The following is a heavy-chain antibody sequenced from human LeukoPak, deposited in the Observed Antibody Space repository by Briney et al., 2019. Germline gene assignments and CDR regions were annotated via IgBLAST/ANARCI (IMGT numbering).Heavy chain of an antibody. CDR3: ARDLTTLDY. CDR2: INSDGSST. V-gene: IGHV3-74*01. CDR1: GFTFSNYW. J-gene: IGHJ4*02. D-gene: IGHD4-11*01. Sequence: PGGSLRLSCAASGFTFSNYWMHWVRQAPGKGLVWVSHINSDGSSTSHADSVKGRFTISRDNAKNTLYLQMNSLRAEDTAVYYCARDLTTLDYWGQGTLVTVSS.